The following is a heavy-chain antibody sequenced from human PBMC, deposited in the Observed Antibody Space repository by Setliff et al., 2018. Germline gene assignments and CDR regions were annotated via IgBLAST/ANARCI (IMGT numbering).Heavy chain of an antibody. J-gene: IGHJ6*02. CDR3: ARGATMVRGVIIYYYYYGMDV. CDR2: IIPIFGTA. V-gene: IGHV1-69*13. CDR1: GGTFSSYA. Sequence: GASVKVSCKASGGTFSSYAISWVRQAPGQGPEWMGGIIPIFGTANYAQKFQGRVTITADESTSTAYMELSSLRSEDTAVYYCARGATMVRGVIIYYYYYGMDVWGQGTTVTVSS. D-gene: IGHD3-10*01.